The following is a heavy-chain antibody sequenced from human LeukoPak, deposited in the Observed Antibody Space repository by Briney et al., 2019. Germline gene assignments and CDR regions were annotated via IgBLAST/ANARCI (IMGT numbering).Heavy chain of an antibody. CDR3: GRLGSSYELDY. J-gene: IGHJ4*02. CDR2: IRSKTDCYST. D-gene: IGHD3-10*01. V-gene: IGHV3-73*01. Sequence: GGSLRLSCAASGFTFSGSGMEWVRQASGKGLEWVGRIRSKTDCYSTAYAASVKGRFTISRDESKNTAYLQMNSLKTDDTAVYYCGRLGSSYELDYWGQGTLVTVSS. CDR1: GFTFSGSG.